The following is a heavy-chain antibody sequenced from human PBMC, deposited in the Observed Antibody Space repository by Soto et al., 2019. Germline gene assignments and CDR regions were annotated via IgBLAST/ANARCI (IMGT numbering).Heavy chain of an antibody. V-gene: IGHV1-3*01. CDR3: ARGEGAAAGYYYYYYGMDV. J-gene: IGHJ6*02. Sequence: QVPLVQSGAEVKKPGASVKVSCKASGYTFTSYAMHWVRQAPGQRLEWMGWINAGNGNTKYSQKFQGRVTITRDTSASTAYMELSSLRSEDTAVYYCARGEGAAAGYYYYYYGMDVWGQGTTVTVSS. CDR2: INAGNGNT. D-gene: IGHD6-13*01. CDR1: GYTFTSYA.